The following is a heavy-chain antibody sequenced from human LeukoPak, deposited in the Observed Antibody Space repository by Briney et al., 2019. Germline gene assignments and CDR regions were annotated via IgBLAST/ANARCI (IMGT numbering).Heavy chain of an antibody. CDR1: GGSISSYY. Sequence: SETLSLTCTVSGGSISSYYWSWIRQPPGKGREWIGYIYYSGSTNYNPSLKSRVTISVDTSKNQFSLKLSSVTAADTAVYYCARAAAAGKGSFDYWGQGTLVTVSS. CDR3: ARAAAAGKGSFDY. CDR2: IYYSGST. J-gene: IGHJ4*02. V-gene: IGHV4-59*01. D-gene: IGHD6-13*01.